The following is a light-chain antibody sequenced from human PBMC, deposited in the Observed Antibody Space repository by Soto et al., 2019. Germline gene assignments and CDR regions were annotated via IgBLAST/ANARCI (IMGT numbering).Light chain of an antibody. Sequence: QSALTQPASVSGSPGQSITISCTGTSSDVGGYNYVSWYQQHPGKAPKLIISDVSNRPSGTSNRFSGSKSGNTASLTISGLQAEDDADYYCSSYTRSNTWVFGGGTKVTVL. CDR2: DVS. CDR3: SSYTRSNTWV. J-gene: IGLJ3*02. V-gene: IGLV2-14*01. CDR1: SSDVGGYNY.